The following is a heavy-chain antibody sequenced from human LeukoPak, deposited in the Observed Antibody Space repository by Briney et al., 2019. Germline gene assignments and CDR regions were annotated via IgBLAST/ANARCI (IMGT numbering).Heavy chain of an antibody. V-gene: IGHV3-23*01. CDR3: ARDVRGCSSTSCYSGAFDI. CDR2: ISGSGGST. D-gene: IGHD2-2*01. J-gene: IGHJ3*02. CDR1: GFTFSSYA. Sequence: PGGSLRLSCAASGFTFSSYAMSWVRQAPGKGLEWVSAISGSGGSTYYADSVKGRFTISRDNAKNSLSLQMNSLRAEDTAVYYCARDVRGCSSTSCYSGAFDIWGQGTMATVSS.